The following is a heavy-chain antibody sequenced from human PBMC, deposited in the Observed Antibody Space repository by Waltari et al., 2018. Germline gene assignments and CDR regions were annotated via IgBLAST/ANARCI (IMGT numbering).Heavy chain of an antibody. CDR1: GYTLTELS. D-gene: IGHD2-21*01. V-gene: IGHV1-24*01. J-gene: IGHJ4*02. CDR2: FDPEDGET. Sequence: QVQLVQSGAEVKKPGASVKVSCKVSGYTLTELSMHWVRQAPGKGLEWMGGFDPEDGETIYAQKFQVRVTMTEDTATDTAYMELSSLRSEDTAVYYCATRTDIVVVIAEYYFDYWGQGTLVTVSS. CDR3: ATRTDIVVVIAEYYFDY.